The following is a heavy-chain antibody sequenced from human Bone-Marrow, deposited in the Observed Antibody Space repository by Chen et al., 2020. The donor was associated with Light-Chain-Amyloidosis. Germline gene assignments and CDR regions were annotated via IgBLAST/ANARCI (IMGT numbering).Heavy chain of an antibody. CDR3: ARLMLYQTWGPVEH. CDR2: ISSNGGNT. D-gene: IGHD2-8*01. Sequence: EVQLVESGEGLAQPGGSLRLPCAASGFTFSNYAMQWVRQAPGKGLEYVSAISSNGGNTYYADSVKGRFAISRDNSKNTLYLQMGSLRAEDMAVYYCARLMLYQTWGPVEHWGRGVLVTVSS. CDR1: GFTFSNYA. V-gene: IGHV3-64*02. J-gene: IGHJ4*02.